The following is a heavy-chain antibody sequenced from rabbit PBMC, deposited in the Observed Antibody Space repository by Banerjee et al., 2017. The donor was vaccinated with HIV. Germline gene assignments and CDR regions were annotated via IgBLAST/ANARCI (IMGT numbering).Heavy chain of an antibody. CDR1: GSDISSNA. V-gene: IGHV1S47*01. D-gene: IGHD4-1*01. Sequence: QEQLVESGGGLVQPEGSLTLTCKASGSDISSNAMCWVRQAPGKRPEWIACIYDGDGSTYYASWAKGRFTISRASSTTVTLQMTSLTAADTATYFCARDLAGVIGWNFNLWGQGTLVTVS. CDR2: IYDGDGST. J-gene: IGHJ4*01. CDR3: ARDLAGVIGWNFNL.